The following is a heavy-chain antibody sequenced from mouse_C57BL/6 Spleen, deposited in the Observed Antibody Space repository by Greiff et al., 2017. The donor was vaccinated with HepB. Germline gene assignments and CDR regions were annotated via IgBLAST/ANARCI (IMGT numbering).Heavy chain of an antibody. J-gene: IGHJ3*01. CDR3: VYYDYDGFAY. D-gene: IGHD2-4*01. CDR1: EYEFPSHD. V-gene: IGHV5-2*01. Sequence: EVKLMESGGGLVQPGESLKLSCESNEYEFPSHDMSWVRKTPEKRLELVAAINSDGGSTYYPDTMERRFIISRDNTKKTLYLQMSSLRSEDTALYYCVYYDYDGFAYWGQGTLVTVSA. CDR2: INSDGGST.